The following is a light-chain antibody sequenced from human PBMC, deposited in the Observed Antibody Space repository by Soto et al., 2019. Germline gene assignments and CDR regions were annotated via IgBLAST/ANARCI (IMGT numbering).Light chain of an antibody. J-gene: IGKJ1*01. CDR2: AAS. V-gene: IGKV1-39*01. CDR3: QQSYSTPQT. Sequence: DIQMTQAPSSLAASVGDRVTITCRASQNISSYLNWYQQKPGKAPKLLISAASRLQRGDPSMLSGSGSGTDFTLTISSLKPEDFATYYCQQSYSTPQTFGQGPKVDIK. CDR1: QNISSY.